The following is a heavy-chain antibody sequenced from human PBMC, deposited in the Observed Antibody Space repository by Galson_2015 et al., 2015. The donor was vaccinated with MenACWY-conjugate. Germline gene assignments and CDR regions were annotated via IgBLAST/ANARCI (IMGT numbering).Heavy chain of an antibody. J-gene: IGHJ3*02. CDR2: FDWRDNK. CDR1: GFSLSTYEMC. Sequence: PALVKPTQTLTLTCTFSGFSLSTYEMCIYWVRQPPGKALEWLARFDWRDNKYYTTSLKTRLTISKDTSTNQVVLTMTNVDPVDTATYYCARMHIVLDATDAFDIWGQGTMVTVSS. D-gene: IGHD3-22*01. CDR3: ARMHIVLDATDAFDI. V-gene: IGHV2-70*11.